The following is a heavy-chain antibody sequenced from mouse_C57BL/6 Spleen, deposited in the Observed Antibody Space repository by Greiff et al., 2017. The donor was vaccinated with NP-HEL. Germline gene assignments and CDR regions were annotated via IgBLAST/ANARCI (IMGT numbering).Heavy chain of an antibody. CDR2: ISYSGST. Sequence: EVKVEESGPGMVKPSQSLSLTCTVTGYSITSGYDWHWIRHYPGNKLEWMGYISYSGSTNYNPSLKSRISITHDTSKNHFFLKFKSVTTEDTATYYCARDGYYPFAYWGQGTLVTVSA. V-gene: IGHV3-1*01. D-gene: IGHD2-3*01. J-gene: IGHJ3*01. CDR3: ARDGYYPFAY. CDR1: GYSITSGYD.